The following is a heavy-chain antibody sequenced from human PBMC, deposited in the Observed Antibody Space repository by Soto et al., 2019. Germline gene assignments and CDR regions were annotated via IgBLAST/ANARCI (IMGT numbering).Heavy chain of an antibody. CDR2: MNPNSGNT. CDR1: GYTFTSYD. Sequence: GASVKVSCKASGYTFTSYDIKWVRQATGQGLEWMGWMNPNSGNTGYAQKFQGRVTMTRNTSISTAYMELSSLRSEDTAVYYCSSLRFLEWLPSSVPYYYYGMDVWGQGTTVTVSS. D-gene: IGHD3-3*01. CDR3: SSLRFLEWLPSSVPYYYYGMDV. J-gene: IGHJ6*02. V-gene: IGHV1-8*01.